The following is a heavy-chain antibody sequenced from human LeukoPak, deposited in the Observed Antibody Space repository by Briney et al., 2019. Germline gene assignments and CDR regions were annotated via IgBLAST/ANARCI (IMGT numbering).Heavy chain of an antibody. V-gene: IGHV4-4*07. CDR2: IYTSGST. CDR1: GVSISSYY. D-gene: IGHD6-6*01. J-gene: IGHJ6*03. Sequence: PSETLSLTCTVSGVSISSYYWSWIRQPAGKGLEWIGRIYTSGSTNYNPSLKSRVTMSVDTSKNQFSLKLSSVTAADTAVYYCARGLAARPGYYYYYMDVWGKGTTVTVSS. CDR3: ARGLAARPGYYYYYMDV.